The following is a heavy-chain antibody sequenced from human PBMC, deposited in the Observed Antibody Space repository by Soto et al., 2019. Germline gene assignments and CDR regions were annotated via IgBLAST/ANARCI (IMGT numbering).Heavy chain of an antibody. V-gene: IGHV3-23*01. CDR2: VSGSAGST. CDR1: GFTFSSYA. Sequence: EVQLLESVGGLVQPGGSLRLSCAASGFTFSSYAMSWVRQSPGHGLEWVSVVSGSAGSTYYADSVKGRFTISRANSKNTLYLQMHSLRAEDTAVYYCAKDASSGITSFDSWGRGTVVTVSS. J-gene: IGHJ2*01. D-gene: IGHD3-3*01. CDR3: AKDASSGITSFDS.